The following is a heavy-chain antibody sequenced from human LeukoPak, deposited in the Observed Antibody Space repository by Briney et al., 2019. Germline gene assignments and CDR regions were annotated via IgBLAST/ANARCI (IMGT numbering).Heavy chain of an antibody. D-gene: IGHD6-13*01. Sequence: ASVKVSCKASRYTFTGYYMHWVRQAPGQGLEGMGWINPNSGGTNYAQKFQGRVTMPRDTSISTAYMELSRLRSDDTAVYYCARDLKRIEAAAGYWGQGTLVTVSS. CDR1: RYTFTGYY. CDR3: ARDLKRIEAAAGY. CDR2: INPNSGGT. V-gene: IGHV1-2*02. J-gene: IGHJ4*02.